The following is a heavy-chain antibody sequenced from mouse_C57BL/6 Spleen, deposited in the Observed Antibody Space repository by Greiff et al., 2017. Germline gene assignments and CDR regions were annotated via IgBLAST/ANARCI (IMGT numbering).Heavy chain of an antibody. J-gene: IGHJ1*03. CDR3: TTGSSYGYFDV. V-gene: IGHV14-4*01. CDR2: IDPENGDT. CDR1: GFNIKDDY. D-gene: IGHD1-1*01. Sequence: EVQGVESGAELVRPGASVKLSCTASGFNIKDDYMHWVKQRPEQGLEWIGWIDPENGDTEYASKFQGKATITADTSSNTAYLQLSSLTSEDTAVYYCTTGSSYGYFDVWGTGTTVTVSS.